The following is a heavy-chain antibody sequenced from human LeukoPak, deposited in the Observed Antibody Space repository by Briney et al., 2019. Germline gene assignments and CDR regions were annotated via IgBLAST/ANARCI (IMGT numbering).Heavy chain of an antibody. D-gene: IGHD2-2*01. CDR3: ARDSMYAFDI. V-gene: IGHV3-48*01. Sequence: PGGSLRLSCAASGFTFSSYSMNWVRQAPWKGLEWISYFSTSSGTISYADSVKGRFTISRDNAKNSLYLQMNSLRAEDTAVYYCARDSMYAFDIWGQGTMVTVSS. CDR1: GFTFSSYS. CDR2: FSTSSGTI. J-gene: IGHJ3*02.